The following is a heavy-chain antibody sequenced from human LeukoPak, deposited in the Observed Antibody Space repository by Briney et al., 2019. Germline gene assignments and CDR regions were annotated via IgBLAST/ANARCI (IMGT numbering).Heavy chain of an antibody. Sequence: GGSLRLSCAASGFTFSSYAMSWVRQAPGKGLEWVSGISGSGGSTYYADSVKGRFTISRDNSNNTLYLQMNSLRAEDTAVYYCAKDPYSGSFYDYWGQGTLVTVSS. CDR1: GFTFSSYA. V-gene: IGHV3-23*01. J-gene: IGHJ4*02. CDR3: AKDPYSGSFYDY. CDR2: ISGSGGST. D-gene: IGHD1-26*01.